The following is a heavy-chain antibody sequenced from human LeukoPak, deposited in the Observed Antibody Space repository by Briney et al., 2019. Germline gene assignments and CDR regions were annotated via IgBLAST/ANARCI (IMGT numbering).Heavy chain of an antibody. J-gene: IGHJ5*02. CDR1: GFTFSSYL. D-gene: IGHD1-7*01. V-gene: IGHV3-7*01. CDR3: ARVNWNYAGNWFDP. Sequence: PGGSLRLSCAASGFTFSSYLMSWVRQAPGKGLEWVANIKEGGSEKYYVDSVKGRFTISRDNAKNSLYLQMNSLRAEDTAVYYCARVNWNYAGNWFDPWGQGTLVTVSS. CDR2: IKEGGSEK.